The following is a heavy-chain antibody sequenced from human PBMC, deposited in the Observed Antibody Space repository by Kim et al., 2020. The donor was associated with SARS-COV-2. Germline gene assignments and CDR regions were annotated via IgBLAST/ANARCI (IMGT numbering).Heavy chain of an antibody. CDR2: ISSSGSTI. D-gene: IGHD6-19*01. V-gene: IGHV3-48*03. J-gene: IGHJ1*01. CDR3: ARQPQPGIAVAVGYFQH. Sequence: GGSLRLSCAASGFTFSSYEMTWVRQAPGKGLEWVSYISSSGSTIYYADSVKGRFTISRDNAKNSLYLQMNSLRAEDTAVYYCARQPQPGIAVAVGYFQHWGQGTLGTVSS. CDR1: GFTFSSYE.